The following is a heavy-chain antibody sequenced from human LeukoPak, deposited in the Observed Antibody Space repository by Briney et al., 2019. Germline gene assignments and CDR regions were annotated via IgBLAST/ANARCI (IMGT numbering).Heavy chain of an antibody. J-gene: IGHJ4*02. D-gene: IGHD1-26*01. Sequence: GGSLRLLCAASGFTFSNYALNWLRQAPGKGLEWVSLISGSTGSTYYADSVKGRFSISRDNSKNTVYLQMNSLRVEDTAVYYCANGPVSAIVGATTLYYCGQGTLVTVSS. V-gene: IGHV3-23*01. CDR2: ISGSTGST. CDR1: GFTFSNYA. CDR3: ANGPVSAIVGATTLYY.